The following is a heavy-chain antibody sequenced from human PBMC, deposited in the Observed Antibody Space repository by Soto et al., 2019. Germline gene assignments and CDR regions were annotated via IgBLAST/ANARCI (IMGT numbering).Heavy chain of an antibody. CDR2: ISGSGGSP. V-gene: IGHV3-23*01. J-gene: IGHJ4*01. Sequence: PGGSLRLSCAASGFTFNSYTMAWVRQAPGKGLEWVSSISGSGGSPSYADSVQGRFTISRDNSRNTISLQMNSLRAEDTATYYCAKARCTGNSCYVPDYWGHGRLVTAPS. CDR3: AKARCTGNSCYVPDY. CDR1: GFTFNSYT. D-gene: IGHD2-8*02.